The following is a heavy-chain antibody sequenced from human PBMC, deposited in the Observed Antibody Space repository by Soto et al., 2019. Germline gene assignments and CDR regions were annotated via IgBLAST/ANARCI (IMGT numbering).Heavy chain of an antibody. Sequence: GGSLRLSCAASGFTFSSYAMSWVRQAPGKGLEWVSAISYSGSTYYVDSVKGRFTISRDNSKNMLYLQMNNLRAEDTALYYCAKSGGIAAPDYWGQGTPVTVS. CDR3: AKSGGIAAPDY. D-gene: IGHD6-6*01. J-gene: IGHJ4*02. V-gene: IGHV3-23*01. CDR2: ISYSGST. CDR1: GFTFSSYA.